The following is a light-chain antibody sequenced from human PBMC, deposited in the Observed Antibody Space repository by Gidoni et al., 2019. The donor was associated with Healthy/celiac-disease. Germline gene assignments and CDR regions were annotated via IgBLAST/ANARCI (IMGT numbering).Light chain of an antibody. CDR2: EVS. CDR3: SSYTSSSTEV. J-gene: IGLJ1*01. CDR1: SSDVGSFTR. V-gene: IGLV2-18*02. Sequence: QSALTQPPSVSGSPGQSVTISCTGTSSDVGSFTRVSWYQQPPGTAPKLMIYEVSNRPSGVPDRFSGSKSSNTASLTISGLQAEDEADYYCSSYTSSSTEVFGTGTKVTVL.